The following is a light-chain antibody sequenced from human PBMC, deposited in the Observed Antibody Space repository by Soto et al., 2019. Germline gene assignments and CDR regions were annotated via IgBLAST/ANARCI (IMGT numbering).Light chain of an antibody. Sequence: EIVMTHSPATLSCSAVERATLSCRASQSVSSNLAWYQQKPGQAPRLLIYGASTRATGIPARFSGSGSGTEFTLTISSLQSEDFAVYYCQQYNDWPQTFGQGTKVDIK. CDR2: GAS. V-gene: IGKV3-15*01. CDR3: QQYNDWPQT. CDR1: QSVSSN. J-gene: IGKJ1*01.